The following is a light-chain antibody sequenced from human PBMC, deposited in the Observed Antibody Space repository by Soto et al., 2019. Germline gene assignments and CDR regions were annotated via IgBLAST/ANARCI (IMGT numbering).Light chain of an antibody. V-gene: IGKV1-39*01. Sequence: DIQMTQSPSSLSASVGDRVTITCRASQSINTYLNWYQQKPGKAPKLLIYAASSLQSGVPSRFSGSGSGTDFALIISSLQPEDFETYYCQHSYSMPYSFGKRTKVDI. J-gene: IGKJ2*01. CDR3: QHSYSMPYS. CDR2: AAS. CDR1: QSINTY.